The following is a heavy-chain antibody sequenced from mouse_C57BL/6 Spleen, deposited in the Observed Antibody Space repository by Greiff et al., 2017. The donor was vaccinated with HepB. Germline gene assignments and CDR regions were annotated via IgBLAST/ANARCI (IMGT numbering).Heavy chain of an antibody. J-gene: IGHJ1*03. CDR1: GFTFSDYG. V-gene: IGHV5-17*01. Sequence: EVKLMESGGGLVKPGGSLKLSCAASGFTFSDYGMHWVRQAPEKGLEWVAYISSGSSTIYYADTVKGRFTISRDNAKNTLFLQMTSLRSEDTAMYYCARPRSTMITDWYFDVWGTGTTVTVSS. CDR3: ARPRSTMITDWYFDV. D-gene: IGHD2-4*01. CDR2: ISSGSSTI.